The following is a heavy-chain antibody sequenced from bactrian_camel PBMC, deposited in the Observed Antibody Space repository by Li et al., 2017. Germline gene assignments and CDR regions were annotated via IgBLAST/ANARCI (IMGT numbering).Heavy chain of an antibody. CDR1: GFTSSRAY. CDR2: IYTDGSGP. J-gene: IGHJ7*01. V-gene: IGHV3S7*01. Sequence: QVQLVESGGGLVQPGGSLRLSCAVSGFTSSRAYMSWVRQAPGKGLEWVSSIYTDGSGPYYAESVKGRLTISRDNAKNSVALQMVSLKPEDTATYYCVRGGNGLDYWGKGTQVTVS. D-gene: IGHD6*01.